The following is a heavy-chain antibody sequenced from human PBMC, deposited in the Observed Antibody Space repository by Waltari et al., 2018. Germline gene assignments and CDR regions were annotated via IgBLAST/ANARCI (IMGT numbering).Heavy chain of an antibody. CDR3: AKEGNCGGECYSDY. J-gene: IGHJ4*02. CDR1: GYPFSSYG. Sequence: QVQLVESGGGVVQPGETLRLSCAASGYPFSSYGLHWVRQAPGKGLEWLACIRFDGTDNYYTDSVKGRFTIFRDNSKNTLYLQMNSLRVEDTAMYFCAKEGNCGGECYSDYWGQGALVTVSS. V-gene: IGHV3-30*02. D-gene: IGHD2-21*01. CDR2: IRFDGTDN.